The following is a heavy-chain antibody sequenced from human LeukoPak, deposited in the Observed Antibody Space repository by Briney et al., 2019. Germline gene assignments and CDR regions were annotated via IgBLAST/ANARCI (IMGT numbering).Heavy chain of an antibody. D-gene: IGHD1-26*01. CDR2: ISYDGGKK. J-gene: IGHJ4*02. V-gene: IGHV3-30-3*01. CDR1: GFTFSTYT. CDR3: ATSPPLHYSGSYETFDY. Sequence: GGSLRLSCAASGFTFSTYTMHWVRQAPGKGLEWVTFISYDGGKKYTADSVKGRFTISRDNSKNILYLQMDNLRTEDTAVYYCATSPPLHYSGSYETFDYWGQGTLVTVSS.